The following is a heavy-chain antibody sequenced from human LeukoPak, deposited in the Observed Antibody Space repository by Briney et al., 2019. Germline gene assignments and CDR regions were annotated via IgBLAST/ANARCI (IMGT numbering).Heavy chain of an antibody. Sequence: SETLSLTCFVSGASLSTYYWSWIRQPPGKGLEWIGYINYSGSTNYNPSLKSRITMSLDTSKNQLSLKLSSVTAADTAVYYCAREPAPDYYYDSSGYYQHDAFDIWGQGTMVTVSS. J-gene: IGHJ3*02. D-gene: IGHD3-22*01. CDR1: GASLSTYY. CDR3: AREPAPDYYYDSSGYYQHDAFDI. V-gene: IGHV4-59*01. CDR2: INYSGST.